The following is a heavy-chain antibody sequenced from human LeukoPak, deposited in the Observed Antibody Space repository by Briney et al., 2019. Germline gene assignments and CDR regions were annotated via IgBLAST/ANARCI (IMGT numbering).Heavy chain of an antibody. CDR2: ISGSGGST. J-gene: IGHJ4*02. CDR1: GFTFNNYA. D-gene: IGHD1-26*01. Sequence: GVSLRLSCAASGFTFNNYAMSWVRQAAGKGLEWVSAISGSGGSTYYADSVKGRFTISRDNSKNTLYLQMNSLRAEDAAVYYCAKVGGWDQKGYWGQGTLVTVSS. V-gene: IGHV3-23*01. CDR3: AKVGGWDQKGY.